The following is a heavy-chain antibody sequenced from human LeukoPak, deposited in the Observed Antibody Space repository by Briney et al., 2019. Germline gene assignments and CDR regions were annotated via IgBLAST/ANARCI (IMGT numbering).Heavy chain of an antibody. D-gene: IGHD5-18*01. CDR3: ARDKYSYGPIAD. V-gene: IGHV3-74*01. J-gene: IGHJ4*02. CDR2: VNSDGSST. CDR1: GFTFSSYW. Sequence: QSGGSLRLSCAASGFTFSSYWMHWVRQAPGKGLVWVSRVNSDGSSTSYADSVKGRFTISRDNAKNTLYLQMNSLRAEDTAVYYCARDKYSYGPIADWGQGTLVTVSS.